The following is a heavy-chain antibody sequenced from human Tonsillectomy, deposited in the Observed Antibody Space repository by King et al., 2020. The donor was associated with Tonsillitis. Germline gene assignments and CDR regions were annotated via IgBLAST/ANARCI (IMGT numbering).Heavy chain of an antibody. CDR3: ARDRGWRSPYCFDY. Sequence: QLQESGPGLVKPSETLSLTCTVSGDSISSSSYYWGWIRQPPGKGPEWIGSIDYSGSTYYNSSLKSRVTISVDTSKNQFSLKLSSVTAADTAVYYCARDRGWRSPYCFDYWGQGTLVTVSS. V-gene: IGHV4-39*07. CDR1: GDSISSSSYY. D-gene: IGHD1-26*01. CDR2: IDYSGST. J-gene: IGHJ4*02.